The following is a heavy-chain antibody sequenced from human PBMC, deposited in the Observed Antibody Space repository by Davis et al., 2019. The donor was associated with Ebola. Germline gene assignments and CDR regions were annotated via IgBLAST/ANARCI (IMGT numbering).Heavy chain of an antibody. Sequence: PGGSLRLSCAASGFTFSSYGMHWVRQAPGKGLEWVAVISYDGSNKYYADSVKGRFTISRDNSKNTLYLQMNSLRAEDTAVYYCASVRYCSSTSCYYYYGMDVWGQGTTVTVSS. CDR1: GFTFSSYG. V-gene: IGHV3-30*03. CDR2: ISYDGSNK. J-gene: IGHJ6*02. CDR3: ASVRYCSSTSCYYYYGMDV. D-gene: IGHD2-2*01.